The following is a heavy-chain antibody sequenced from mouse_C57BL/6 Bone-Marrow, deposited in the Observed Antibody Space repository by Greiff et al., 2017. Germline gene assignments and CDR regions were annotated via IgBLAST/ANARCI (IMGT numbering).Heavy chain of an antibody. D-gene: IGHD2-3*01. J-gene: IGHJ3*01. CDR2: INPNNGGT. CDR3: ARDDGYYLAWFAY. CDR1: GYTFTDYY. V-gene: IGHV1-26*01. Sequence: EVQLQQSGPELVKPGASVKISCKASGYTFTDYYMNWVKQSHGKSLEWIGEINPNNGGTSYNQKFKGKATVTVDKSSSTACMESRSLTSEDSAVYYCARDDGYYLAWFAYWGQGTLVTVSA.